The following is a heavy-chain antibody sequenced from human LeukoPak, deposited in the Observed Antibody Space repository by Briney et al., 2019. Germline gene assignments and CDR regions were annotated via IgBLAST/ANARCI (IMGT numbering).Heavy chain of an antibody. CDR3: TRDVRPRGTFDV. J-gene: IGHJ3*01. V-gene: IGHV3-49*04. CDR1: GFAFSSFV. Sequence: PGGSLRLSCAASGFAFSSFVMHWVRQAPGKGLEWVGFIRSNPHGGTTHYAASVNGRFTISRDDSKGIAYLQMNSLKTEDTALYYCTRDVRPRGTFDVWGQGTTVTVSS. CDR2: IRSNPHGGTT. D-gene: IGHD5-12*01.